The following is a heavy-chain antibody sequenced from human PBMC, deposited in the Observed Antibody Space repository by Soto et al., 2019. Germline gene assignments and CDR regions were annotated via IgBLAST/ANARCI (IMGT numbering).Heavy chain of an antibody. J-gene: IGHJ3*02. CDR2: IIPIFGTA. D-gene: IGHD3-22*01. CDR3: ARDRYDSSGPRSFDI. V-gene: IGHV1-69*06. CDR1: GGTFSSYA. Sequence: SVKVSCKASGGTFSSYAISWVRQAPGQGLEWMGGIIPIFGTANYAQKFQGRVTITADKSTSTAYMELSSLRSEDTAVYYCARDRYDSSGPRSFDIWGQGTMVTVSS.